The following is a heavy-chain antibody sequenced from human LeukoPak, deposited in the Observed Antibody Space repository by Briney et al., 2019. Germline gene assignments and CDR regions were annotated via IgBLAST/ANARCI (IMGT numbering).Heavy chain of an antibody. Sequence: GGSLRLSCAASGFTFSSYWMHWVRQAPGKGLVWVSRINSDGSSTSYADSVKGRFTISRDNAKNTLYLQMNSLRAEDTAVYYCAREGYCSSTSCYLGPFDYWGQGTLVTVSS. V-gene: IGHV3-74*01. D-gene: IGHD2-2*01. CDR1: GFTFSSYW. CDR3: AREGYCSSTSCYLGPFDY. CDR2: INSDGSST. J-gene: IGHJ4*02.